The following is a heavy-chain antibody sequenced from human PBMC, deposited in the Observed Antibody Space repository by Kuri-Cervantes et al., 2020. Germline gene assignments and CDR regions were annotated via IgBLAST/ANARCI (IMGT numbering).Heavy chain of an antibody. CDR2: ISSSSSYI. CDR3: ARDCSGGSCYSPWFDP. V-gene: IGHV3-21*04. D-gene: IGHD2-15*01. J-gene: IGHJ5*02. Sequence: GESLKISCAASGFTFSSYSMNWVRQAPGKGLEWVSSISSSSSYIYYADSVKGRFTISRDNAKNSLYLQMNSLRAEDTAVYYCARDCSGGSCYSPWFDPWGQGTLVTV. CDR1: GFTFSSYS.